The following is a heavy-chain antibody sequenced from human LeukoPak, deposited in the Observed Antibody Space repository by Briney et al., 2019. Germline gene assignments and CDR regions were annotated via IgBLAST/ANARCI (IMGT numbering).Heavy chain of an antibody. CDR3: ARGREGTLDY. J-gene: IGHJ4*02. CDR2: IKEDGSEK. Sequence: GGSLRLSCAASGFSFSIYWMSWVRQAPGKGLEWVANIKEDGSEKYYGDSVKGRFTISRDNAKNSLYLQINSLRAEDTAPFYCARGREGTLDYWGQGTLVTVSS. D-gene: IGHD5-24*01. CDR1: GFSFSIYW. V-gene: IGHV3-7*05.